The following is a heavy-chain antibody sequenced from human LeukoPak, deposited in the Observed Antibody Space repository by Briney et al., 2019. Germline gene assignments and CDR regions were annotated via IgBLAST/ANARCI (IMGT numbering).Heavy chain of an antibody. CDR1: GGSISRSDW. D-gene: IGHD5-18*01. Sequence: PSGTLSLTCAVSGGSISRSDWWSWVRQSPGKGLEWIGEIFHSGSTKYNPSLKSRVTISVDKSKNQFSLKVRSVTAADTAVYYCARVEYSYGYGYWGQGTLVTVSS. V-gene: IGHV4-4*02. CDR3: ARVEYSYGYGY. CDR2: IFHSGST. J-gene: IGHJ4*02.